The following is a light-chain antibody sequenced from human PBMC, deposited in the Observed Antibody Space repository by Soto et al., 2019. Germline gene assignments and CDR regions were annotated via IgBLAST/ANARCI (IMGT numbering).Light chain of an antibody. CDR2: DAS. J-gene: IGKJ4*01. V-gene: IGKV3-11*01. Sequence: EIVLTQSPATLSLSPGERATLSCRASQSVSSNLAWYQQKPGQAPRLLIYDASNRATGIPARFSGSGSGTDFPLTISSLEPEDFAVYYCQQRSNWPPTFVGGTKVEIK. CDR3: QQRSNWPPT. CDR1: QSVSSN.